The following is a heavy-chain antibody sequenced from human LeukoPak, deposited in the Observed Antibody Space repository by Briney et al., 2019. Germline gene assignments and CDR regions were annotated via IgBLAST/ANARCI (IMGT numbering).Heavy chain of an antibody. Sequence: PSETLSLTCTVSGGSISSGDDYWSWIRQPPGKGLQWIGYIYYSGTTYYNPSLKCRASMSVYTSKNQYSLKLRSVTAADTALYFCARLVGYYSRGSCYHFDYGGQGSLVTVSS. CDR1: GGSISSGDDY. D-gene: IGHD2-15*01. CDR3: ARLVGYYSRGSCYHFDY. CDR2: IYYSGTT. J-gene: IGHJ4*02. V-gene: IGHV4-30-4*01.